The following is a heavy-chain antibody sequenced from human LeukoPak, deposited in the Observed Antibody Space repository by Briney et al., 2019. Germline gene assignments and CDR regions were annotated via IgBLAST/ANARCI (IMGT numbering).Heavy chain of an antibody. CDR3: AKVVVPAARARGGDWFDP. CDR1: GFTFSSYG. V-gene: IGHV3-30*02. CDR2: IRYDGSNK. D-gene: IGHD2-2*01. Sequence: GGSLRLSCAASGFTFSSYGMHWVRQAPGKGLEWVAFIRYDGSNKYYAGSVKGRFTISRDNSKNTLYLQMNSLRAEDTAVYYCAKVVVPAARARGGDWFDPWGQGTLVTVSS. J-gene: IGHJ5*02.